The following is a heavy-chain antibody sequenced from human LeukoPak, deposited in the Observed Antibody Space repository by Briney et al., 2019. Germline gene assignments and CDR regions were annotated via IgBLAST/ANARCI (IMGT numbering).Heavy chain of an antibody. V-gene: IGHV3-23*01. CDR3: AKAPEFSYPWVFDY. Sequence: PGGSLRLSCAASGFTFSSYAMNWVRQVPGKGLEWVSGISGSGVNTYYADSVKGRFTISRDNSKNTLYLQMNTLRAGDTAIFYCAKAPEFSYPWVFDYWGQGTLVTVSS. CDR2: ISGSGVNT. CDR1: GFTFSSYA. D-gene: IGHD5-18*01. J-gene: IGHJ4*02.